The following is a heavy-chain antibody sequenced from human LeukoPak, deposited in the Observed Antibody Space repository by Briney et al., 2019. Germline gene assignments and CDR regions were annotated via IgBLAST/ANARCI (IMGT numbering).Heavy chain of an antibody. D-gene: IGHD3-10*01. CDR1: GFTFSSYA. Sequence: PGGSLRLSCAASGFTFSSYAMSWVRQAPGKGLEWVSAISGSGGSTYYADSVKGRFTISRDNSKSTLYLQMNSLRAEDTAVYYCAKGMVRGVIIPGWFDPWGQGTLVTVSS. J-gene: IGHJ5*02. CDR3: AKGMVRGVIIPGWFDP. V-gene: IGHV3-23*01. CDR2: ISGSGGST.